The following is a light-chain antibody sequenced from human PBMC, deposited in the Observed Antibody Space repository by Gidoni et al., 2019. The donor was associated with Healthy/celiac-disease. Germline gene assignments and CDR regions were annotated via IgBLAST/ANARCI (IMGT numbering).Light chain of an antibody. CDR1: QSISSS. J-gene: IGKJ2*01. Sequence: DIPMTHSPSSLSASVGDRVTIPCRASQSISSSLNWYQQKPGKGPKLLIYAASSLQSGVPSRLSGSGSGTDFTLTISSLQPEEFATYYCQQSYSTPYTFGQGTKLEIK. CDR2: AAS. CDR3: QQSYSTPYT. V-gene: IGKV1-39*01.